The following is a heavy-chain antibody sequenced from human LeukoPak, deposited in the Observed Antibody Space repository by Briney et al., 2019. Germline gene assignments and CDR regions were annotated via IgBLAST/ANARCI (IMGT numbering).Heavy chain of an antibody. V-gene: IGHV4-39*07. CDR2: IYYSGST. D-gene: IGHD3-22*01. Sequence: SETLSLTCTVSGGSISRSSYYWGWIRQPPGKGLEWIGSIYYSGSTYYNPSLKSRVTISVDTSKNQFSLKLSSVTAADTAVYYCARDQRGYYYDSSGYYFNWFDPWGQGTLVTVSS. CDR3: ARDQRGYYYDSSGYYFNWFDP. CDR1: GGSISRSSYY. J-gene: IGHJ5*02.